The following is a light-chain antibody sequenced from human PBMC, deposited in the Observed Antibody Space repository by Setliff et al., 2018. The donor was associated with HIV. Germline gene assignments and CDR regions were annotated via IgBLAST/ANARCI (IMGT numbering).Light chain of an antibody. V-gene: IGLV2-18*03. Sequence: QSVLTQPPSVSGSPGQSVTISCTGTSSDVGRYNRVSWYQQPPGTAPKLMIYEVTNRPSGVPDRFSGSKSGSTASLTTSGLQAEDEGDYYCSSQRSSSYVFGTGTKVTVL. J-gene: IGLJ1*01. CDR2: EVT. CDR1: SSDVGRYNR. CDR3: SSQRSSSYV.